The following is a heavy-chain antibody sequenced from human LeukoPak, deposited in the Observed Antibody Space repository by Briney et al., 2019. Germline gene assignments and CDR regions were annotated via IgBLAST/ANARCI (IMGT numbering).Heavy chain of an antibody. CDR3: ARDLRGAYYYYYGMDV. CDR2: IKQDGSEK. Sequence: GGSLRLSCAASGFTFSNFWMNWVRQAPGKGLEWVANIKQDGSEKYYVDSVKGRFTISRDNAKNSLYLQMNSLRAEDTAVYYCARDLRGAYYYYYGMDVWGQGTTVTVSS. J-gene: IGHJ6*02. V-gene: IGHV3-7*03. CDR1: GFTFSNFW. D-gene: IGHD2-15*01.